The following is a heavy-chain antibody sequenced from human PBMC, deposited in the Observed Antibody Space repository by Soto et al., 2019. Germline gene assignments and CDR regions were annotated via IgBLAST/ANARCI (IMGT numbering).Heavy chain of an antibody. Sequence: GASVKVSCKASGYTFTSYGISWVRQAPGQGLEWMGWISAYNGNTNYAQKLQGRVTMTTDTSTSTAYMELRSLRSDDTAVYYCASWANDYGDYLGEYYYGMDVWGQGTTVTVS. D-gene: IGHD4-17*01. CDR1: GYTFTSYG. V-gene: IGHV1-18*01. CDR3: ASWANDYGDYLGEYYYGMDV. CDR2: ISAYNGNT. J-gene: IGHJ6*02.